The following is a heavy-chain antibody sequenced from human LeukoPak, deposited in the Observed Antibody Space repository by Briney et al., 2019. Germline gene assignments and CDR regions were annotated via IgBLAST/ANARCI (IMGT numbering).Heavy chain of an antibody. J-gene: IGHJ4*02. Sequence: ASVKVSCKASGYTFTGYYMHWVRQAPGQGLEWMGWINPNSGGTNYAQKFQGRVTMTRDTSISTAYMELSRLRSDDTAVYYCARDSGHYGDFVPPDYWGQGTLVTVPS. CDR1: GYTFTGYY. CDR2: INPNSGGT. V-gene: IGHV1-2*02. D-gene: IGHD4-17*01. CDR3: ARDSGHYGDFVPPDY.